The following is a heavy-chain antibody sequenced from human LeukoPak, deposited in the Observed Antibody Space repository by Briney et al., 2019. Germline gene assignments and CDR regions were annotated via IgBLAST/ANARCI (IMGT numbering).Heavy chain of an antibody. CDR1: GCTFSSYA. V-gene: IGHV3-23*01. D-gene: IGHD6-19*01. Sequence: GGSLRLSCAASGCTFSSYAMSGGRQAPGKGLEWVSGLSTSGGSTYYADSVKGRFTISRDNSKNPLYLQMNSLRAEDTAVYYCAKDRSGWYYFDYWGQGTLVTVSS. J-gene: IGHJ4*02. CDR2: LSTSGGST. CDR3: AKDRSGWYYFDY.